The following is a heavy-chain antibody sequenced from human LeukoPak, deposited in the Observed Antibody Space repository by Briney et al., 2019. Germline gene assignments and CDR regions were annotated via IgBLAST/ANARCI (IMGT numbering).Heavy chain of an antibody. J-gene: IGHJ5*02. D-gene: IGHD6-13*01. CDR3: ARRYKRAGTWWFDP. Sequence: PSETLSLTCTVSGGSISSYYWSWIRQPPGKGLEWIGYVYYSGSTNYNPSLKSRVTISVDTSKNQFSLKLSSVTAADTAVYYCARRYKRAGTWWFDPWGQGTLVTVSS. V-gene: IGHV4-59*12. CDR2: VYYSGST. CDR1: GGSISSYY.